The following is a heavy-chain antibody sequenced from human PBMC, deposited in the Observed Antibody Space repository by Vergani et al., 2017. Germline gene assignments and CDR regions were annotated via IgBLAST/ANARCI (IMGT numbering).Heavy chain of an antibody. D-gene: IGHD4-17*01. V-gene: IGHV4-59*01. CDR1: GGSISSYY. J-gene: IGHJ4*02. Sequence: QVQLQESGPGLVKPSETLSLTCTVSGGSISSYYWSWIRQPPGKGLEWIGYIYYSGSTNYNPSLKSRVTISVDTSKNQFSLKLSSVTAADTAVYYCARGSSYGGYGYWGQGTLVTVSS. CDR2: IYYSGST. CDR3: ARGSSYGGYGY.